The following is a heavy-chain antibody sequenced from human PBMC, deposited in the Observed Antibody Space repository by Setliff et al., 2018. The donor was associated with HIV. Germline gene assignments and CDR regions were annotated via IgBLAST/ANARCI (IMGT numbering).Heavy chain of an antibody. Sequence: PGGSLRLSCAASGLSVSSSYMSWVRQAPGKGLEWIGEINHSGSTNYNPSLKSRVTISVDTSKNQFSLKLSSVTAADTAVYYCARDRTYYNFWSGYYGEMLNDAFDIWGQGTMVTVSS. J-gene: IGHJ3*02. CDR2: INHSGST. V-gene: IGHV4-34*01. CDR3: ARDRTYYNFWSGYYGEMLNDAFDI. CDR1: GLSVSSSY. D-gene: IGHD3-3*01.